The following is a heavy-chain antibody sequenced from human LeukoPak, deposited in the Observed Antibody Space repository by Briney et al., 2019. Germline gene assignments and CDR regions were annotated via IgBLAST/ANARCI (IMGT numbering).Heavy chain of an antibody. CDR3: ARVHDFWSGSRRDDALDI. D-gene: IGHD3-3*01. CDR1: GFAVSTNF. J-gene: IGHJ3*02. Sequence: GGSLRLSCAVSGFAVSTNFMCWVRQAPGKGLECVSLIYTGGSTYSADSVKGRFTISRDNSKNTPYLQMNSLRAEDTAVYYCARVHDFWSGSRRDDALDIWGQGTLVTVSS. CDR2: IYTGGST. V-gene: IGHV3-53*01.